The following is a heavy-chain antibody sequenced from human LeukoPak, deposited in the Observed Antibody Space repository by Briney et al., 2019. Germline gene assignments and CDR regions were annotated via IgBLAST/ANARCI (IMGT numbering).Heavy chain of an antibody. J-gene: IGHJ4*02. CDR3: AREGYYGSGSPPSLYFDY. Sequence: PGGSLRLSCAASGFTFSNAWMSWVRQAPGKGLEWVAVTSSDLNVKLYADSVKGRFTISRGNSRSTLYLQMNSLRPEDTAIYYCAREGYYGSGSPPSLYFDYWGQGTLVTVSS. D-gene: IGHD3-10*01. V-gene: IGHV3-30*03. CDR2: TSSDLNVK. CDR1: GFTFSNAW.